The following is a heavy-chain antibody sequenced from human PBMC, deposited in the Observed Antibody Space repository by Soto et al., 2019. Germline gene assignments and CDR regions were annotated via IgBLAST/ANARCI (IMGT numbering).Heavy chain of an antibody. CDR1: GGSISSYC. D-gene: IGHD6-13*01. V-gene: IGHV4-59*01. Sequence: SETLSLTCTVSGGSISSYCWSWIRQPPGKGLEWIGYIYYSGSTNYNPSLKSRVTISVDTSKNQFSLKLSSVTAADTAVYYCARDASGSNYYYYYGMDVWGQGTTVTVSS. CDR3: ARDASGSNYYYYYGMDV. J-gene: IGHJ6*02. CDR2: IYYSGST.